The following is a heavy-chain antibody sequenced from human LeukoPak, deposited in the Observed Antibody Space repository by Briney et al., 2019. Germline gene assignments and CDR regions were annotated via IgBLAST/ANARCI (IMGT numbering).Heavy chain of an antibody. D-gene: IGHD1-14*01. CDR2: ISAYNGNT. V-gene: IGHV1-18*01. J-gene: IGHJ6*02. Sequence: ASVKVSCKASGYTFTSYGISWVRQAPGQGLEWMGWISAYNGNTNYAQKLQGRVTMTTDTSTSTAYMELRSLRSDDTAVYYCAGETPHKVFSFYYYGMDVWGQGTTVTVSS. CDR3: AGETPHKVFSFYYYGMDV. CDR1: GYTFTSYG.